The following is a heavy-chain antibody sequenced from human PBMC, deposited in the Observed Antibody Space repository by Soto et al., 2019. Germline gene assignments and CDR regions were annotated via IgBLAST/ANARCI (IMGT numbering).Heavy chain of an antibody. CDR1: GYTFTRYN. Sequence: ASVKVSCKSSGYTFTRYNMNWVRQAPGQRLEWMGWINPDNGNTKSSQKFQDRVIITRDTSASTAYMDLSSLRSEDTAVYYCARGIATGQLDPWGQGTLVTVSS. CDR2: INPDNGNT. V-gene: IGHV1-3*01. CDR3: ARGIATGQLDP. J-gene: IGHJ5*02. D-gene: IGHD2-15*01.